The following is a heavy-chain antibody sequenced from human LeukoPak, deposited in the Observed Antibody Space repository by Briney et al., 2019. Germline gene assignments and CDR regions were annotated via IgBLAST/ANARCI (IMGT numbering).Heavy chain of an antibody. V-gene: IGHV1-8*03. CDR1: GHTFTSYD. D-gene: IGHD3-22*01. J-gene: IGHJ4*02. CDR3: AIPEDYYDSSGYHY. Sequence: SVKVSCKASGHTFTSYDINWVRQATGQGLEWMGWMNPNSGNTGYAQKFQGRVTITRNTSISTAYMELSSLRSEDTAVYYCAIPEDYYDSSGYHYWGQGTLVTVSP. CDR2: MNPNSGNT.